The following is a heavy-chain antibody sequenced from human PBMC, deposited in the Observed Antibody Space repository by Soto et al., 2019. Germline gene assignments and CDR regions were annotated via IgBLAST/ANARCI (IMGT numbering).Heavy chain of an antibody. CDR2: IYHSGST. V-gene: IGHV4-30-2*01. D-gene: IGHD5-18*01. CDR3: ACIFSGGYSYAFYYYGMDV. CDR1: GGSISSGGYS. J-gene: IGHJ6*02. Sequence: PSETLSLTCAVSGGSISSGGYSWSWIRQPPGKGLEWIGYIYHSGSTYYNPSLKSRVTISVDTSKNQFSLKLSSVTAADTAVYYCACIFSGGYSYAFYYYGMDVWGQGTTVTVSS.